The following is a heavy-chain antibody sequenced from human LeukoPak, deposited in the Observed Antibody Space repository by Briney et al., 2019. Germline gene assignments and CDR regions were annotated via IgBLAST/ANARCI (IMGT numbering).Heavy chain of an antibody. D-gene: IGHD3-10*01. CDR2: ISSSSSYV. V-gene: IGHV3-21*01. CDR1: GFTFSSYS. Sequence: GGSLRLSCAASGFTFSSYSMNWVRQAPGKGLEWVSSISSSSSYVYYADSVKGRFTISRDNAKNSLYLQMNSLRAEDTAVYYCARDRGIVHNDAFDIWGQGTMVTVSS. J-gene: IGHJ3*02. CDR3: ARDRGIVHNDAFDI.